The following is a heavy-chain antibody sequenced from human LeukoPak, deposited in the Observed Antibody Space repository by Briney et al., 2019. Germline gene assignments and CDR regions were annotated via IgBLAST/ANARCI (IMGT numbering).Heavy chain of an antibody. CDR2: ISDSGST. CDR1: GGSISTYI. D-gene: IGHD3-22*01. J-gene: IGHJ6*03. V-gene: IGHV4-4*07. Sequence: SETLSLTCTVSGGSISTYIWSWIRQTAGKGLEWIGRISDSGSTRYNPSLKSRVTISVDTSKNQFSLKLSSVTAADTAVYYCTRGSIAYYYMDVWGKGTTVTISS. CDR3: TRGSIAYYYMDV.